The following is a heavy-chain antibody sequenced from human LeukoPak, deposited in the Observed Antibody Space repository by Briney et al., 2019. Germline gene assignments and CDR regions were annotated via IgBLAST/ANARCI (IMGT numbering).Heavy chain of an antibody. Sequence: PSETLSLTCGVSGGSITSTNWWSWVRQPPGQGLEWIGEFSLTGRTNYNPSLIGRVIISLDESRNQPSLTLTLCPVPAPACFYFPRESGPSCPFGYWGQGTLVVVPS. J-gene: IGHJ4*02. CDR1: GGSITSTNW. D-gene: IGHD1-26*01. CDR3: PRESGPSCPFGY. CDR2: FSLTGRT. V-gene: IGHV4-4*02.